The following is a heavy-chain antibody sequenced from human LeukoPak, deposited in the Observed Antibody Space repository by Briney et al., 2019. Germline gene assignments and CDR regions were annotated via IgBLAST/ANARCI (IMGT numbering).Heavy chain of an antibody. CDR3: AKVEKAGSLIPYYMDV. D-gene: IGHD6-13*01. V-gene: IGHV3-23*01. CDR2: ISGSGGST. Sequence: PGGSLRLSCAASRFTFSSYAMSWVRQAPGKGLEWVSSISGSGGSTYYADSVKGRFTISRDNSKNTLYLLMNSLRAEDTAVYYCAKVEKAGSLIPYYMDVWGKGTTVTVSS. J-gene: IGHJ6*03. CDR1: RFTFSSYA.